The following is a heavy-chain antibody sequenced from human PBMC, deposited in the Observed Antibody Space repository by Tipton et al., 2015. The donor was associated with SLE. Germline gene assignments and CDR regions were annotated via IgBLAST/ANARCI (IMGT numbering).Heavy chain of an antibody. J-gene: IGHJ4*02. V-gene: IGHV4-59*01. CDR3: ATGTVLAATSRFDY. CDR2: IYYSGST. D-gene: IGHD2-15*01. CDR1: GGSISSYY. Sequence: TLSLTCTVSGGSISSYYWSWNRQPPGKGLEWIGYIYYSGSTNYNPSLKSRVTISVDTSKNQFSLKLSSVTAADTAVYYCATGTVLAATSRFDYWVQGTLVTVSS.